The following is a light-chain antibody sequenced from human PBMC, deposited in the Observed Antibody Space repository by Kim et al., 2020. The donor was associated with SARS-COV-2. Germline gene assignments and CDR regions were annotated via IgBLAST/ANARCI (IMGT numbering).Light chain of an antibody. Sequence: YELTQPPSVSVAPGKTARMTCGGNNIGGKSVHWYRQKPGQAPALVIFYDTDRPSGIPERMSGSDSGNTATLTISWVEAGDEADYYCQVWDSSSDHPVFG. CDR2: YDT. CDR3: QVWDSSSDHPV. V-gene: IGLV3-21*04. CDR1: NIGGKS. J-gene: IGLJ3*02.